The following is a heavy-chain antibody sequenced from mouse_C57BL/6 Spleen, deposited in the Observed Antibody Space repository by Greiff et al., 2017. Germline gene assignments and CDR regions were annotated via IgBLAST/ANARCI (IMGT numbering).Heavy chain of an antibody. D-gene: IGHD1-1*01. J-gene: IGHJ2*01. CDR1: GYTFTSYW. V-gene: IGHV1-52*01. CDR2: IDPSDSEN. CDR3: AREGYYGSSSRCDY. Sequence: VQLQQPGAELVRPGSSVKLSCKASGYTFTSYWMHWVKQRPIQGLEWIGNIDPSDSENHYNQKFKDKATLTVDKSSSTAYMQLSSLTSEDSAVYYCAREGYYGSSSRCDYWGQGTTLTVSS.